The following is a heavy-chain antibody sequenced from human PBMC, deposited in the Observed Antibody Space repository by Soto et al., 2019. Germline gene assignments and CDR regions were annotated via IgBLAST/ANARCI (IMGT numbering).Heavy chain of an antibody. CDR2: ISSSSGFI. Sequence: EGSLRLSCAASGFTFSSYSFNWVRQAPGKGLEWVSSISSSSGFIYYAESVKGRITISRDNAKNSLYLQMNSLRAEDTAVYYCARDRFGGGFDYWGQGTLVTVSS. D-gene: IGHD2-21*01. V-gene: IGHV3-21*01. J-gene: IGHJ4*02. CDR1: GFTFSSYS. CDR3: ARDRFGGGFDY.